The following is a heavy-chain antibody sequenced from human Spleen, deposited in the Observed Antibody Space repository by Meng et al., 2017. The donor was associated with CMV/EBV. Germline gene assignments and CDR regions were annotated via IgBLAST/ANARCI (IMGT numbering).Heavy chain of an antibody. CDR1: GFTFSSYE. D-gene: IGHD2-2*01. Sequence: GESLKISCAASGFTFSSYEMNWVRQAPGKGLEWVSYISSSGSTIYYADSVKGRFTISRDNAKNSLYLQMNSLRAEDTAVYYCARYCTIASCYDYHYSGMDVWGQGTTVTVSS. J-gene: IGHJ6*02. V-gene: IGHV3-48*03. CDR2: ISSSGSTI. CDR3: ARYCTIASCYDYHYSGMDV.